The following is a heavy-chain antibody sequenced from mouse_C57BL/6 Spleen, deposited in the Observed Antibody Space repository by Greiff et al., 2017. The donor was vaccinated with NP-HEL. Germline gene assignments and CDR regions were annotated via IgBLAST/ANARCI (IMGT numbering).Heavy chain of an antibody. CDR2: ISYDGSN. V-gene: IGHV3-6*01. J-gene: IGHJ2*01. Sequence: EVQLQQSGPGLVKPSQSLSLTCSVTGYSITSGYYWNWIRQFPGNKLEWMGYISYDGSNNYNPSLKNRISITRDTSKNQFFLKLNSVTTEDTATYYCAKTAQARGFDYWGQGTTLTVSS. CDR1: GYSITSGYY. D-gene: IGHD3-2*02. CDR3: AKTAQARGFDY.